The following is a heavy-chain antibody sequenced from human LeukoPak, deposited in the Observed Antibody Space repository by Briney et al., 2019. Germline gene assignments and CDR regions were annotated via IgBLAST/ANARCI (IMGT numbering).Heavy chain of an antibody. D-gene: IGHD3-3*01. Sequence: PGGSLRLSCAASGFTFSSYAMSWVRPAPGEGLEWVSAISGSGGSTYYADSVKGRFTISRDNSKNTMYLQMNSLRAEDTAVYYCAKSQDDFWSGYPLFLDYWGQGTLVTVSS. CDR3: AKSQDDFWSGYPLFLDY. CDR2: ISGSGGST. CDR1: GFTFSSYA. V-gene: IGHV3-23*01. J-gene: IGHJ4*02.